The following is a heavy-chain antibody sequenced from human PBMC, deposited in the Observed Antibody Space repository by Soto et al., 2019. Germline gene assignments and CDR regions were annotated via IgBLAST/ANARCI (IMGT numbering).Heavy chain of an antibody. Sequence: ASVKVSCKASGYTFTGYYMFWVRQAHGQGLEWMGWINPNSGATNYAQKFQGRVTMITDTSISTGYMELRRLRSDDTAFYYCARGGRIGSGFEEGLDYWGQGTLVTVS. CDR3: ARGGRIGSGFEEGLDY. CDR1: GYTFTGYY. J-gene: IGHJ4*02. V-gene: IGHV1-2*02. D-gene: IGHD5-12*01. CDR2: INPNSGAT.